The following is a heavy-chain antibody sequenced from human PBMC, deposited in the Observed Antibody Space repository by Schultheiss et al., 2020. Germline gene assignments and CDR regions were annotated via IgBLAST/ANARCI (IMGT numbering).Heavy chain of an antibody. V-gene: IGHV4-39*07. J-gene: IGHJ4*02. Sequence: SPTLSLTCTVSGGSISSYYWSWIRQPPGKGLEWIGSIYYSGSTYYNPSLKSRVTMSVDTSKNQFSLKLSSVTAADTAVYYCAREYYQALHYWGQGTLVTVSS. CDR3: AREYYQALHY. CDR2: IYYSGST. CDR1: GGSISSYY. D-gene: IGHD2-2*01.